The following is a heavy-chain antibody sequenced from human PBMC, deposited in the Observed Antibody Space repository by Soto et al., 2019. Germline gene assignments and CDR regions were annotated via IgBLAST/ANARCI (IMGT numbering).Heavy chain of an antibody. CDR1: GYTFTGYY. J-gene: IGHJ6*02. Sequence: ASVKVSCKASGYTFTGYYMHWGRQAPGQGLEWMGWINPNSGGTNYAQKFQGRVTMTRDTSISTAYMELSRLRSDDTAVYYCARELKYSSSWYPGNYYYDGMDVWGRGTTVTVS. V-gene: IGHV1-2*02. CDR3: ARELKYSSSWYPGNYYYDGMDV. D-gene: IGHD6-13*01. CDR2: INPNSGGT.